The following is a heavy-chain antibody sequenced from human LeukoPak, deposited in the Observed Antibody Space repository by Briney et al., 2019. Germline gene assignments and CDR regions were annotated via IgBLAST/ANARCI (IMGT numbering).Heavy chain of an antibody. D-gene: IGHD5-18*01. Sequence: ASVKVSCKASGYTFASYGISWVRQAPGQGLEWMGWISTYNDHRNYAQNLQNLQGRVTTTIDTSTSTVYMELRSLRSDDTAVYYCARGSLGYSSGLFDYWGQGTLVTVSS. V-gene: IGHV1-18*01. CDR3: ARGSLGYSSGLFDY. J-gene: IGHJ4*02. CDR1: GYTFASYG. CDR2: ISTYNDHR.